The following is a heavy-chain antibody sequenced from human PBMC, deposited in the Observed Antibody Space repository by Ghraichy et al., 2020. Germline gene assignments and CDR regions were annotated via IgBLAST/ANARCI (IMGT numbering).Heavy chain of an antibody. CDR3: ARDGEFYYGSGRTFDY. J-gene: IGHJ4*02. V-gene: IGHV3-21*01. CDR1: GFTFSSYS. D-gene: IGHD3-10*01. CDR2: ISSSSSYI. Sequence: GGSLRLSCAASGFTFSSYSMNWVRQAPGKGLVWVSSISSSSSYIYYADSVKGRFTISRDNAKNSLYLQMNSLRAEDTAVYYCARDGEFYYGSGRTFDYWGQGTLVTVSS.